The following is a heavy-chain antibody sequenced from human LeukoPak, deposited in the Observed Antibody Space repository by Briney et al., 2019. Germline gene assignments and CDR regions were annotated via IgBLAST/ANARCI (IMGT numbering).Heavy chain of an antibody. CDR3: ARVRAAAGTPPYYYYGMDV. D-gene: IGHD6-13*01. V-gene: IGHV4-59*01. J-gene: IGHJ6*02. Sequence: SETLSLACTVSGDSISSYYWSWIRQPPGKGLEWLGYIYYSGSTNYNPSLKSRVTISVDMSKNQFSLKLSSVTAADTAVYYCARVRAAAGTPPYYYYGMDVWGQGTTVTVSS. CDR2: IYYSGST. CDR1: GDSISSYY.